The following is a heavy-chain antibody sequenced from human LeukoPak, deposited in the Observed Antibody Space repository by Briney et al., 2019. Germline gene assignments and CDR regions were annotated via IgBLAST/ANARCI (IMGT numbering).Heavy chain of an antibody. D-gene: IGHD2-2*01. Sequence: SETLSLTCTVSGGSISSSRYYWGWIRQPPGKGLEWIGSIYYSGSTYYNPSLKSRVTISVDTSKNQFSLRLSSVTAADTAVYYCARQLGYCSSTSCYADKVDYWGQGTLVTVSS. V-gene: IGHV4-39*01. CDR1: GGSISSSRYY. CDR2: IYYSGST. J-gene: IGHJ4*02. CDR3: ARQLGYCSSTSCYADKVDY.